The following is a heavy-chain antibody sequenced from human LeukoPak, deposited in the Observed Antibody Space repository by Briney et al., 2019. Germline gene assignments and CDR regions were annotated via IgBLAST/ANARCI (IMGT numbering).Heavy chain of an antibody. Sequence: SQTLSLTCTVSGGSISSGDYYWSWIRQPPGKGLEWIGYIYYSGSTYYNPSLKSRVTISVDTSKNQFSLKLSSVTAADTAVYYCASVYDSSGYSNYFDYWGQGNLVTVSS. D-gene: IGHD3-22*01. CDR3: ASVYDSSGYSNYFDY. CDR2: IYYSGST. J-gene: IGHJ4*02. CDR1: GGSISSGDYY. V-gene: IGHV4-30-4*01.